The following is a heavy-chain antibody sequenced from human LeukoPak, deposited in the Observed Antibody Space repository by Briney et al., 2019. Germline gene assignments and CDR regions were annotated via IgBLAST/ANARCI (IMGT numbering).Heavy chain of an antibody. Sequence: GGSLRLSCAASGFTFSSYGMHWVRQAPGKGLEWVAVISYDGSNKYYADSVKGRFTISRDNSKNTLYLQMNSLRAEDTAVYYCAKTLGEGIAAASDYWGQGTLVTVSS. CDR1: GFTFSSYG. CDR3: AKTLGEGIAAASDY. J-gene: IGHJ4*02. V-gene: IGHV3-30*18. D-gene: IGHD6-13*01. CDR2: ISYDGSNK.